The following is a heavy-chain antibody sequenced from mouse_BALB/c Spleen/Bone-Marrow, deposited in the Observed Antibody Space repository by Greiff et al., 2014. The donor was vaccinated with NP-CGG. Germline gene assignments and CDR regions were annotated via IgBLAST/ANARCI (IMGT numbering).Heavy chain of an antibody. Sequence: QVQLQQSGAELARPGASVKLSCKASGYTFTSYWMQWVKQRPRQGLEWIGAIYPGDGDTRYTQKFKGKATLTADKSSSTAYMQLSSLASEDSAVYYCARSGNYWYFDVWGAGTTVTVSS. J-gene: IGHJ1*01. CDR3: ARSGNYWYFDV. CDR1: GYTFTSYW. V-gene: IGHV1-87*01. D-gene: IGHD2-1*01. CDR2: IYPGDGDT.